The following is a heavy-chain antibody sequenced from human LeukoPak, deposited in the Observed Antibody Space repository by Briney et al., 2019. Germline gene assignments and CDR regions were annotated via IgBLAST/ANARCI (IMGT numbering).Heavy chain of an antibody. CDR1: GFTFSTYS. J-gene: IGHJ4*02. Sequence: GGSLRLSCAASGFTFSTYSMTWVRQGPGKGREGVSSIYPSGDSTFYADSVKGRFAISRDNSKNTLYLQMSSLRTEDTAIYYCAKDVVPDSGWDLDYWGQGTLVTVSS. D-gene: IGHD6-19*01. CDR2: IYPSGDST. V-gene: IGHV3-23*01. CDR3: AKDVVPDSGWDLDY.